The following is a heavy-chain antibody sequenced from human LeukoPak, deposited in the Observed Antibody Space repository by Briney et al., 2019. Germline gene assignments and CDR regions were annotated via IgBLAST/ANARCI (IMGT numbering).Heavy chain of an antibody. CDR1: GFTFSNAW. CDR3: QSGPYYDFWSGYYTTHDY. V-gene: IGHV3-15*01. J-gene: IGHJ4*02. CDR2: IKSKTDGGTT. Sequence: GGSLRLSCAASGFTFSNAWMSWVRQAPGKGLEWVGRIKSKTDGGTTDYAAPVKGRFTISRDDSKNTLYLQMNSLKTEDTAVYYCQSGPYYDFWSGYYTTHDYWGQGTLVTVSS. D-gene: IGHD3-3*01.